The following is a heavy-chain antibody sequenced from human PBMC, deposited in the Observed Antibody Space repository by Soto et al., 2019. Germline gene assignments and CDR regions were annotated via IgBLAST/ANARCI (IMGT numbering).Heavy chain of an antibody. J-gene: IGHJ4*02. Sequence: QVQLQESGPGLVKPSQTLSLTCTVSGGSISSGGYYWSWIRQHPGKGLEWIGYIYYSGSSYYNPSLKIRVTISVDTSKNQFSLKLSSVTAADTAVYYCARVAYYDSSGYYPYYFDCWGQGTLVTVSS. V-gene: IGHV4-31*03. CDR2: IYYSGSS. D-gene: IGHD3-22*01. CDR1: GGSISSGGYY. CDR3: ARVAYYDSSGYYPYYFDC.